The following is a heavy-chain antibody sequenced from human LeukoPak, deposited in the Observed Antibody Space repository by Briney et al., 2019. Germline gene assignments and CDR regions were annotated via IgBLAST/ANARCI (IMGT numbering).Heavy chain of an antibody. Sequence: GASVKVSCKASGYTFTSYGITWVRQAPGQGLEWMGWISAYNGNTNYAQKLQGRVTMTTDTSTSTAYMELRSLRSDDTAVYYCARDYGDYYAEWFDPWGQGTLVTVSS. CDR2: ISAYNGNT. CDR3: ARDYGDYYAEWFDP. CDR1: GYTFTSYG. D-gene: IGHD4-17*01. J-gene: IGHJ5*02. V-gene: IGHV1-18*01.